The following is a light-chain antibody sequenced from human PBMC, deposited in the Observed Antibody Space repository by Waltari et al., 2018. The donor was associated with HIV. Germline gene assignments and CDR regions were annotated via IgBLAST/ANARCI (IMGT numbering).Light chain of an antibody. CDR1: SSDVGGNNY. V-gene: IGLV2-14*01. CDR3: SSYTSSSTLNYV. CDR2: DVS. J-gene: IGLJ1*01. Sequence: QSALTQPASVSGSPGQSITISCIGTSSDVGGNNYVSWSQQHPGKVPKLMIYDVSNRPSGVSNRFSGSKSGNTASLTISGLQAEDEADYYCSSYTSSSTLNYVFGTGTKVTVL.